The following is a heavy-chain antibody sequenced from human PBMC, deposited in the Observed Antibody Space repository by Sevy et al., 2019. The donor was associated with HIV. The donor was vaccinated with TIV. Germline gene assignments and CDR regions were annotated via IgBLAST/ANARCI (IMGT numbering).Heavy chain of an antibody. CDR2: IYYSGST. CDR3: ARHEKTYGGIHFDY. D-gene: IGHD2-15*01. J-gene: IGHJ4*02. CDR1: GGSISSSSYY. V-gene: IGHV4-39*01. Sequence: SETLSLTCTVSGGSISSSSYYWGWIRQPPGKGLEWIGTIYYSGSTYYNPSLKSRFTISVDTSKKQFSLKLSSVTATDTAVYYCARHEKTYGGIHFDYWGKGTLVTVSS.